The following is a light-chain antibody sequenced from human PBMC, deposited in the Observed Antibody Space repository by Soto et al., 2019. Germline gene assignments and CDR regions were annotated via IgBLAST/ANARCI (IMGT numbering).Light chain of an antibody. Sequence: SYELTQPPSVPVAPGQTARLTCGGNNIGSKTVHWYQQTPGQAPVLVVYDDSARPSGIPDRFSGSNSGNTATLTISRVEAGDEADYYCQVWDTSSDLLYVFGTGTKVTVL. J-gene: IGLJ1*01. V-gene: IGLV3-21*02. CDR1: NIGSKT. CDR2: DDS. CDR3: QVWDTSSDLLYV.